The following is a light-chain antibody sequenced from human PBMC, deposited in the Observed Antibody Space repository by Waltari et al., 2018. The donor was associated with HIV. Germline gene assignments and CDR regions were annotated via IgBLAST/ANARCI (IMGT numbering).Light chain of an antibody. CDR2: LHSDSSH. J-gene: IGLJ3*02. Sequence: VVLTQSPSASAPLGTSVNLTCTLNSGHSSYSIAWHQQQPEKGPRYSMKLHSDSSHSRGDGMPDRFSGSSSGSKRYLSVTGPRSEYAADYCSQTWGTCGVFGGVTKLTVL. V-gene: IGLV4-69*01. CDR3: QTWGTCGV. CDR1: SGHSSYS.